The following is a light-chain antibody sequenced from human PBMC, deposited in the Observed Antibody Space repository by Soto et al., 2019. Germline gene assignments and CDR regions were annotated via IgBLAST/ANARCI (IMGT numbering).Light chain of an antibody. CDR3: RQYGSSPSYT. Sequence: EIVLTQSPGTLSLSPGERATLSCRASQSVSSSSYLAWYQQNPGQAPRLLIYGASSRATGIPDRFSGSGSATDVTLIISRLEPEDFAVYYCRQYGSSPSYTFGQGTKLEIK. J-gene: IGKJ2*01. V-gene: IGKV3-20*01. CDR1: QSVSSSSY. CDR2: GAS.